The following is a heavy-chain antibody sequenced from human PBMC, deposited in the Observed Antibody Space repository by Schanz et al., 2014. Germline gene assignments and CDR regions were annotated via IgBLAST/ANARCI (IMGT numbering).Heavy chain of an antibody. V-gene: IGHV3-23*01. CDR3: VRDELLWFGEVLSLDY. J-gene: IGHJ4*02. Sequence: EVHLLESGGGLVEPGGSLRLSCATSGFSLDIFAVSWVRQAPGKGLEWVSAISGSGGSTYYADSVKGRFTISRDNSNKTVDLQMNSLRAEDTALYYCVRDELLWFGEVLSLDYWGQGALVTVSS. D-gene: IGHD3-10*01. CDR1: GFSLDIFA. CDR2: ISGSGGST.